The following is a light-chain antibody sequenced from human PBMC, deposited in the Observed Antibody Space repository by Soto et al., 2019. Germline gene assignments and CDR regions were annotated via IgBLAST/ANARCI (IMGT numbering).Light chain of an antibody. J-gene: IGLJ3*02. CDR2: LEGSGSY. Sequence: QLVLTQSSSASASLGSSVKRTCTLSSGHSSYIIAWHQQQPGKAPRYLMKLEGSGSYNKGSGVPDRFSGSSSGADRYLTISNLQFEDEAEYYCEPWDSNTRVFGGGTKLTVL. CDR3: EPWDSNTRV. CDR1: SGHSSYI. V-gene: IGLV4-60*02.